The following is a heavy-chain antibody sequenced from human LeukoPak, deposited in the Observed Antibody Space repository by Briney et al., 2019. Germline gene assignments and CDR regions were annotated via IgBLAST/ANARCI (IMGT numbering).Heavy chain of an antibody. D-gene: IGHD3-3*01. CDR3: ATFRPYDFWSGYYTY. V-gene: IGHV1-24*01. CDR2: FDPEDGET. J-gene: IGHJ4*02. CDR1: GYTLTESS. Sequence: GASVKVSCKVSGYTLTESSMHWVRQAPGKGLEWMGGFDPEDGETIYAQKFQGRVTMTEDTSTDTAYMELSSLRSEDTAVYYCATFRPYDFWSGYYTYWGQGTLLTVSS.